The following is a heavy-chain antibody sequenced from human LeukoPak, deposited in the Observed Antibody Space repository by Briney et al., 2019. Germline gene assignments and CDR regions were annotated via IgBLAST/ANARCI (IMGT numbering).Heavy chain of an antibody. CDR1: GFSFSTYW. Sequence: GGSLRLSCAASGFSFSTYWMTWVRQAPGKGLEWVANVKPDGSQKYCVDSVKGRFTISRDNAKNSLYLQMNSLRAEDTAVYYCARDSGSFFVDFWGQGTLVTVSS. CDR2: VKPDGSQK. V-gene: IGHV3-7*01. CDR3: ARDSGSFFVDF. J-gene: IGHJ4*02. D-gene: IGHD1-26*01.